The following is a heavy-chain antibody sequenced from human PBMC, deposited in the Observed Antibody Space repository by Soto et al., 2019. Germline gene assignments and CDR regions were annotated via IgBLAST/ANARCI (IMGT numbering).Heavy chain of an antibody. D-gene: IGHD2-15*01. Sequence: SETLSLTCTVSGGSISSGGYYWSWIRQHPGKGLEGIGYIYYSGSTYYNPSLKSRVTISVDTSKNQFSLKLSSVTAADTAVYYCARERVLGYCSGGSCPTNWFDPWGQGTLVTVSS. CDR3: ARERVLGYCSGGSCPTNWFDP. CDR2: IYYSGST. CDR1: GGSISSGGYY. V-gene: IGHV4-31*03. J-gene: IGHJ5*02.